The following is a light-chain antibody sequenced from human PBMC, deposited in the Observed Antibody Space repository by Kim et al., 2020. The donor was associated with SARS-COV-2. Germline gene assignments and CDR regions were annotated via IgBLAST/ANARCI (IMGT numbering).Light chain of an antibody. CDR1: QSLVHSDGFTY. V-gene: IGKV2-30*02. Sequence: DVVLTQFPLSLTVTLGQPASISCRSSQSLVHSDGFTYLSWFQLRPGQSPRRLIYKIFNRDSGVPDRFSGSGSGTDFTLKISRVEAEDVGFYYCMQGTHWLSFGQGTKLEI. CDR2: KIF. J-gene: IGKJ2*01. CDR3: MQGTHWLS.